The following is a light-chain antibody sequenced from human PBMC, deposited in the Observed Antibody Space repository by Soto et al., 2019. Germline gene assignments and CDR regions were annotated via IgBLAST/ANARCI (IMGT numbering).Light chain of an antibody. CDR3: GTWDSSLSVGL. CDR1: SSNIGHNY. Sequence: QSVLTQPPSVSAAPGQKVTISCSGSSSNIGHNYVCWYQHLPGTAPKLLIFDNDKRPSGIPDRFSGSKSGTSATLGITGLQAGDEADYYGGTWDSSLSVGLFGGVTKVTVL. V-gene: IGLV1-51*01. CDR2: DND. J-gene: IGLJ2*01.